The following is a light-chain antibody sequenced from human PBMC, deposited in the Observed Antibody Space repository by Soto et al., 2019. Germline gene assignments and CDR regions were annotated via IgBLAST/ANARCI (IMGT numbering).Light chain of an antibody. J-gene: IGKJ3*01. CDR3: QQYQSYFLT. Sequence: DIPMTQSPSTLSASVGDRVTITCRASQSISRSLAWYQQKSGKAPKLLIYDASSLESGVPSRFSGSGFGTEFTLSISGLQPDDFATYYCQQYQSYFLTFGPGNTVYMK. CDR1: QSISRS. CDR2: DAS. V-gene: IGKV1-5*01.